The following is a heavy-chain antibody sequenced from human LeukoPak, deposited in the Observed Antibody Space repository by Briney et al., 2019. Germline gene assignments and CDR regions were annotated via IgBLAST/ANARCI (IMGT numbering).Heavy chain of an antibody. J-gene: IGHJ4*02. CDR1: GFTFSDHF. D-gene: IGHD6-19*01. CDR2: SRNKAKSYTT. V-gene: IGHV3-72*01. Sequence: PGGSLRLSCVDSGFTFSDHFLDWVRQAPGKGLEWVGRSRNKAKSYTTEYAASVKGRFTISRDDSKNSLYLQMNSLKTEDTAVYYCVGVGSVAGSDYLDYWGQGTPVTVSS. CDR3: VGVGSVAGSDYLDY.